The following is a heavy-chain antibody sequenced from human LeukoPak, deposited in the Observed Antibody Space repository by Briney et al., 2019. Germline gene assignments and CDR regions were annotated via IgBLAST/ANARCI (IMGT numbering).Heavy chain of an antibody. J-gene: IGHJ4*02. CDR1: GFTFSSYA. Sequence: GGSLRLSCAASGFTFSSYAMHWVRQAPGKGLEWVAVISYDGSNKYYADSVKGRFTISRDNSKNTLWLQMNSLRAEDTAVYYCARDRWGQGTLVTVSS. CDR3: ARDR. CDR2: ISYDGSNK. V-gene: IGHV3-30-3*01.